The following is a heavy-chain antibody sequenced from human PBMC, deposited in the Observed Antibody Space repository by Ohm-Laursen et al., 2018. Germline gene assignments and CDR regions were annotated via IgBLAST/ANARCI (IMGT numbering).Heavy chain of an antibody. J-gene: IGHJ4*02. D-gene: IGHD4-17*01. CDR3: ASQPYGDYDY. Sequence: SLRLSCSASGFTFSNYAMSWVRQAPGKGLEFVSAISGSGLNTYYADSVKGRYTISRDNAENSVYLQMNSLRAEDTAVYYCASQPYGDYDYWGQGTLVTVSS. CDR2: ISGSGLNT. CDR1: GFTFSNYA. V-gene: IGHV3-23*01.